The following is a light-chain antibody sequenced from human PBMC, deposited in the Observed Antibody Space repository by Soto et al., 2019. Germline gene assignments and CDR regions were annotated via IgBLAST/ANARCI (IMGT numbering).Light chain of an antibody. CDR1: NSNIGGNP. V-gene: IGLV1-44*01. CDR3: AAWDDSLNGVI. J-gene: IGLJ2*01. Sequence: QSVLTQPPSASGTPGQKITISCSGSNSNIGGNPVNWYQQLPGTAPKLLIYSDNQRPSGVPARFSGSRSGTSASLAISGLQSEDEADYHCAAWDDSLNGVIFGGGTKLTVL. CDR2: SDN.